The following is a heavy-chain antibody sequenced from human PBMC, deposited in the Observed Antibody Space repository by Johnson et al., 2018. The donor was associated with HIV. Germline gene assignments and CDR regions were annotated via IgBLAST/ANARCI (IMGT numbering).Heavy chain of an antibody. J-gene: IGHJ3*02. CDR1: GFTFSTYD. CDR3: AREMAWEDAFDI. D-gene: IGHD5-24*01. CDR2: IGTAGDT. Sequence: VQLVESGGGLVQPGGSLRLSCAASGFTFSTYDMHWVRQPTGKGLEWVSVIGTAGDTYYPGSVKGRFTVSRDNSKTLYLQMNSLRAEDTVVYYCAREMAWEDAFDIWGQGTMVTVSS. V-gene: IGHV3-13*01.